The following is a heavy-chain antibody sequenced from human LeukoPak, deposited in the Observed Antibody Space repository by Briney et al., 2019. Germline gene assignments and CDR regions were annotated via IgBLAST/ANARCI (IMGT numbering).Heavy chain of an antibody. D-gene: IGHD1-14*01. V-gene: IGHV5-51*01. J-gene: IGHJ4*02. Sequence: PGESLKISCQGFGYTFTTSWIGWVRQLPGKGLEWMGIIYPGDSDTRYSPSFQGQVTISADKSISTAYLQWSSLRASDTAMYYCARHNREYASDSPLDYWGQGTLVTVSS. CDR1: GYTFTTSW. CDR3: ARHNREYASDSPLDY. CDR2: IYPGDSDT.